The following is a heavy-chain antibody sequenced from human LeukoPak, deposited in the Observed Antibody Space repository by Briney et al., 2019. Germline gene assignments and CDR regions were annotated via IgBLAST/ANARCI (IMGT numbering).Heavy chain of an antibody. CDR3: ARDKGPSWYFDL. CDR1: DGSISSYY. J-gene: IGHJ2*01. V-gene: IGHV4-59*01. Sequence: PSETLSLTCAVSDGSISSYYWNWIRQPPGRGLEWIGNIYNSETTDYNPSLKSRVTISVNLSKKEISLKLTSVTAADTALYYCARDKGPSWYFDLWGRGTLVTVSS. CDR2: IYNSETT.